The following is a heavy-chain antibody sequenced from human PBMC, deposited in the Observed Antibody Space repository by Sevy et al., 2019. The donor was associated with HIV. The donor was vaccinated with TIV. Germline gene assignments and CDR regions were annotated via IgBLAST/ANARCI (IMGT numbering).Heavy chain of an antibody. CDR2: ISSRSNYI. V-gene: IGHV3-21*01. J-gene: IGHJ3*02. D-gene: IGHD3-3*01. Sequence: GGSLRLSCAASGFTFSSYSMNWVRQAPGKGLEWVSSISSRSNYIYYADSVKGRFTISRDNAKNSLYLQMNSLRAEDTAIYCCGREAREGSGYFHDGFDMWGQGTMVTVSS. CDR3: GREAREGSGYFHDGFDM. CDR1: GFTFSSYS.